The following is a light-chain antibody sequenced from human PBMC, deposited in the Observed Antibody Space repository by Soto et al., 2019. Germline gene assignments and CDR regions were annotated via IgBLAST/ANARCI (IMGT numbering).Light chain of an antibody. Sequence: IVSTQSPGTLSLPPGQRATLSCRASQSVSSSYLAWYQQKPGQSPRLLIYGASSRATGIPDRFSGSGSGTDFTLTISRLEPEDFAVYYCQPYGSSQTFGQGTKVDIK. V-gene: IGKV3-20*01. CDR3: QPYGSSQT. CDR2: GAS. J-gene: IGKJ1*01. CDR1: QSVSSSY.